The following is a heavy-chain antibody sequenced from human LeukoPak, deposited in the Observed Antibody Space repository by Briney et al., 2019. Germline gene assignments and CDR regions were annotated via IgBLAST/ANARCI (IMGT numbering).Heavy chain of an antibody. V-gene: IGHV4-39*01. CDR3: ARHGYIRFWLY. J-gene: IGHJ4*02. CDR1: GASISRDTYF. Sequence: KPSETLSLTCTVSGASISRDTYFWGWIRQSPEKGLEWIGSIDSSGTTHYNSSLKSRVVISVDTSKNQVSLNLTSVISADTAVYYCARHGYIRFWLYWGQGTQVIVSS. CDR2: IDSSGTT. D-gene: IGHD5-18*01.